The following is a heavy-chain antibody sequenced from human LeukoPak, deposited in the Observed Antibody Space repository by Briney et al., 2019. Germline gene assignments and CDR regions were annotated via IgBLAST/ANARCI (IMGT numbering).Heavy chain of an antibody. CDR1: GFTFSSYA. D-gene: IGHD2-15*01. Sequence: QAGGSLRLSCAASGFTFSSYAMSWVRQAPGKGLEWVSAISGSGGSTYYADSVKGRFTISRDNSKNTLYLQMNSLRAEDTAVYYCAKDLRLLVAAPYFDYWGQGTLVTVSS. V-gene: IGHV3-23*01. CDR3: AKDLRLLVAAPYFDY. J-gene: IGHJ4*02. CDR2: ISGSGGST.